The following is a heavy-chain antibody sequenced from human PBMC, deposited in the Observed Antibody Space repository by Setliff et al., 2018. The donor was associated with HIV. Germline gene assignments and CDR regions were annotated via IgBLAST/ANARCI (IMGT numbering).Heavy chain of an antibody. V-gene: IGHV1-69*05. CDR3: AREASSGHDY. CDR2: IIPIFGTA. CDR1: GGTFSSYA. Sequence: ASVTVSCKASGGTFSSYAISWVRQAPGQGLEWMGGIIPIFGTANYAQQFQGRVTITTDESTSTAYMELSSLRSEDKAVYYCAREASSGHDYWGQGTLVTVSS. J-gene: IGHJ4*02. D-gene: IGHD6-19*01.